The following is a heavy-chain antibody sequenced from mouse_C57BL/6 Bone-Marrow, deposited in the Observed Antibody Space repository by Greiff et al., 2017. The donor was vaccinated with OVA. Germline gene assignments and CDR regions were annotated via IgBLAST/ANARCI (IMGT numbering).Heavy chain of an antibody. D-gene: IGHD3-3*01. Sequence: EVQLQQSGTVLARPGASVKMSCKTSGYTFTSYWMHWVKQRPGQGLEWIGAIYPGNSDTSYNQKFKGKAKLTAVTSASTAYMERSSLTNEDSAVYYCTREGTGNYYAMDYWGQGTPVTVSS. CDR3: TREGTGNYYAMDY. CDR1: GYTFTSYW. CDR2: IYPGNSDT. J-gene: IGHJ4*01. V-gene: IGHV1-5*01.